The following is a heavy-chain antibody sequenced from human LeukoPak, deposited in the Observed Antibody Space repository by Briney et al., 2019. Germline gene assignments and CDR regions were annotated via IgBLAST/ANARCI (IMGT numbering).Heavy chain of an antibody. J-gene: IGHJ4*02. Sequence: PGGCLMLACSAHVLTLLNDWSDSVRRVPGKGLVWDSPIKGDGTITSEAYCVEGRFTSTRDSAENPLYLQMNSLRADGVAVCYCTRKGKEVTNDYWGQGTMVTVSS. D-gene: IGHD4-17*01. CDR1: VLTLLNDW. CDR3: TRKGKEVTNDY. CDR2: IKGDGTIT. V-gene: IGHV3-74*01.